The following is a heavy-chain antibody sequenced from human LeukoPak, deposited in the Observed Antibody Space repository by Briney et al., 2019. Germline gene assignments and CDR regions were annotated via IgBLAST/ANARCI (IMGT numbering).Heavy chain of an antibody. CDR1: GGSISSYY. D-gene: IGHD3-22*01. CDR2: IYYSGST. V-gene: IGHV4-59*01. Sequence: SETLSLTCTVSGGSISSYYWSWIRQPPGKGLEWIGYIYYSGSTNYNPSLKSRVTISVDTSKNQFSLKLSSVTAADTAVYYCAREIRSYDSSGYYYVFDYWGQGTLVTVSS. J-gene: IGHJ4*02. CDR3: AREIRSYDSSGYYYVFDY.